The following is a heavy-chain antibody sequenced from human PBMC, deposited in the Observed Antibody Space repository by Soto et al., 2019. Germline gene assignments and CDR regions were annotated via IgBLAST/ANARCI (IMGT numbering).Heavy chain of an antibody. CDR2: ISYDGDKK. CDR1: GFSFSSFG. D-gene: IGHD3-10*01. V-gene: IGHV3-30*18. Sequence: SLRLSCTASGFSFSSFGMHWVRQAPGKGLEWAASISYDGDKKYSADSVKGRFTVSRDNSKNTLYLQMNSLSADDTAVYYCAKGLSMVRGLFVLLPDGLDIWGQGTVVTVS. J-gene: IGHJ3*02. CDR3: AKGLSMVRGLFVLLPDGLDI.